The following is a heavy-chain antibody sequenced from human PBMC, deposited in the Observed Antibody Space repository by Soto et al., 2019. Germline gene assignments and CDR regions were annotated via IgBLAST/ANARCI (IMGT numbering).Heavy chain of an antibody. CDR3: ASSLIRGYCSSTSCYQNYYYGMDV. J-gene: IGHJ6*02. V-gene: IGHV4-30-4*01. CDR1: GGSISSGDYY. D-gene: IGHD2-2*01. Sequence: LSLTCTVCGGSISSGDYYWSWIRQPPGKGLEWIGYIYYSGSTYYNPSLKSRVTISVDTSKNQFSLKLSSVTAADTAVYYCASSLIRGYCSSTSCYQNYYYGMDVWGQGTTVTVSS. CDR2: IYYSGST.